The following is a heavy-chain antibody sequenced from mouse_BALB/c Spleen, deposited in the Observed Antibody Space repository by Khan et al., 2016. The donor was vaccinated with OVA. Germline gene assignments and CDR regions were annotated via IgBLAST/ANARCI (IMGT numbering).Heavy chain of an antibody. Sequence: QVQLQQSGPELVKPGASVKMSCKASGYSFTDYIISWVKQRTGQGLQWIGEIYPGSGSIYSNEKFKGKATLTADKSSNTAYMQLSSLTSEDSAVYFCARRDYGSSYPGFVYWGQGTLVTVS. V-gene: IGHV1-77*01. CDR1: GYSFTDYI. D-gene: IGHD1-1*01. CDR2: IYPGSGSI. J-gene: IGHJ3*01. CDR3: ARRDYGSSYPGFVY.